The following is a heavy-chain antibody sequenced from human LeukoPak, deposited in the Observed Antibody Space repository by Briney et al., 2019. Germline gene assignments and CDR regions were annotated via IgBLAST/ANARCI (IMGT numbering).Heavy chain of an antibody. V-gene: IGHV1-69*13. CDR2: IIPIFGTA. CDR1: GGTFSSYA. CDR3: AREEGAGYCSSTSCYTATVITN. J-gene: IGHJ4*02. Sequence: GASVKVSCKASGGTFSSYAISWVRQAPGQGLEWMGGIIPIFGTANYAQKFQGRVTITADESTSTVYMELSSLRSEDTAVYYCAREEGAGYCSSTSCYTATVITNWGQGTLVTVSS. D-gene: IGHD2-2*02.